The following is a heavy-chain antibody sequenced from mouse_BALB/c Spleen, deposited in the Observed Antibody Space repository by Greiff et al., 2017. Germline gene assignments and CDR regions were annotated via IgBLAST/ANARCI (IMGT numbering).Heavy chain of an antibody. V-gene: IGHV1-87*01. J-gene: IGHJ4*01. CDR3: ANYDYDGYAMDY. CDR1: GYTFTSYW. Sequence: QVQLKQSGAELARPGASVKLSCKASGYTFTSYWMQWVKQRPGQGLEWIGAIYPGDGDTRYTQKFKGKATLTADKSSSTAYMQLSSLASEDSAVYYCANYDYDGYAMDYWGQGTSVTVSS. CDR2: IYPGDGDT. D-gene: IGHD2-4*01.